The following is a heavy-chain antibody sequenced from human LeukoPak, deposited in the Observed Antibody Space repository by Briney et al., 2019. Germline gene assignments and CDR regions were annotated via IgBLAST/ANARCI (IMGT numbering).Heavy chain of an antibody. D-gene: IGHD3-10*01. CDR2: IYYSGST. J-gene: IGHJ4*01. Sequence: PSQTLSLTCTVSGGSISSGDYYWSWIRQPPGKGLEWIGYIYYSGSTYYNLSLKSRVTISVDTSKNQFSLKLSSVTAADTAAYYCAXVRXYXXSXXXXXYWGXXXLXTVSS. V-gene: IGHV4-30-4*01. CDR1: GGSISSGDYY. CDR3: AXVRXYXXSXXXXXY.